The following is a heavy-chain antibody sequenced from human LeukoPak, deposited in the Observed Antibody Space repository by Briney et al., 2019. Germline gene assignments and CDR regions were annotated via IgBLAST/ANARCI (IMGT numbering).Heavy chain of an antibody. CDR3: ARVVATTRRHDAFDI. D-gene: IGHD1-26*01. J-gene: IGHJ3*02. CDR1: GYTFTSYG. V-gene: IGHV1-46*01. Sequence: GASVKVSCKASGYTFTSYGISWVRQAPGQGLEWMGIINPSGGSTYYTQKFQGRLTMTRDMSTSTVYMELSSLRSEDTAVYYCARVVATTRRHDAFDIWGQGTMVTVSS. CDR2: INPSGGST.